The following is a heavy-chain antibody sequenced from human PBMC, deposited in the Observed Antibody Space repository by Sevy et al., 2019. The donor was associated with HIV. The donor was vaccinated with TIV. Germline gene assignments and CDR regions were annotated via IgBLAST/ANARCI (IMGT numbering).Heavy chain of an antibody. CDR3: ARSMDDSSGYYSFRGYYFDY. J-gene: IGHJ4*02. CDR2: INPNSGGT. D-gene: IGHD3-22*01. CDR1: GYTFTGYY. V-gene: IGHV1-2*02. Sequence: ASVKVSCKASGYTFTGYYMHWVRQAPGQGLEWMGWINPNSGGTNYAQKFQGRVTMTRDTSISTAYMELSRLGSDDTAVYYCARSMDDSSGYYSFRGYYFDYWGQGTLVTVSS.